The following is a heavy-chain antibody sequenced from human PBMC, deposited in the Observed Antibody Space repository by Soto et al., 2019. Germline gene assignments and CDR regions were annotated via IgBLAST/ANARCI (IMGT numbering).Heavy chain of an antibody. V-gene: IGHV1-18*01. CDR3: ARDPPYIERCSSTSCYRDRYYYYGMDV. J-gene: IGHJ6*02. Sequence: QVQLVQSGAEVKKPGASVKVSCKASGYTFTSYGISWVRQAPGQGLEWMGWISAYNGNTNYAQKLQGRVTMTTDTSTSTAYMELRSMRSDDTAVYYCARDPPYIERCSSTSCYRDRYYYYGMDVWGQGTTVTVSS. CDR2: ISAYNGNT. CDR1: GYTFTSYG. D-gene: IGHD2-2*02.